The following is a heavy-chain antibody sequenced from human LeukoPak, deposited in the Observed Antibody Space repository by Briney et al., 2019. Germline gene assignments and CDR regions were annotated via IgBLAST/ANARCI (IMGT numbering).Heavy chain of an antibody. Sequence: GSLRLSCTVSGFTFSNYAMAWVRQAPGKGLEWIGEINHSGSTNYNPSLKSRVTISVDTSKNQFSLKLSSVTAADTAVYYCARGIRRNHLDYWGQGTLVTVSS. CDR1: GFTFSNYA. V-gene: IGHV4-34*01. J-gene: IGHJ4*02. CDR2: INHSGST. D-gene: IGHD1-14*01. CDR3: ARGIRRNHLDY.